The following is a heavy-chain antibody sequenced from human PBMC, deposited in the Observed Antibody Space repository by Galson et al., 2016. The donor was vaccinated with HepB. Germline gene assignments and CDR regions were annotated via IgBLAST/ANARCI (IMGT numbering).Heavy chain of an antibody. CDR1: GGSISSSAY. CDR3: ARGKRPRQWLITKWFDP. Sequence: SETLSLTCSVSGGSISSSAYWGWIRQPPGKGLEWIANIHYSGSIDYKSSLKSRVTISLDKFKNQFSLKLNSVTAADTAVYYCARGKRPRQWLITKWFDPWGQGTPVTVSA. V-gene: IGHV4-39*01. CDR2: IHYSGSI. D-gene: IGHD6-19*01. J-gene: IGHJ5*02.